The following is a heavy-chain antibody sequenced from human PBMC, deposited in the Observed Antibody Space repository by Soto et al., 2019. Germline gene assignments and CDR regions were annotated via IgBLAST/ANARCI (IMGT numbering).Heavy chain of an antibody. V-gene: IGHV4-30-4*01. CDR3: DRDSFKVPTCFES. D-gene: IGHD1-1*01. CDR2: IYESGST. Sequence: PAETLASTFTVSGGSISSCDHYWSWIRQPPVKGLEWIGYIYESGSTYYNPSLKSRVSISVDTSKNQLSLQLSSVNAAATSVYYCDRDSFKVPTCFESWGQRTLDTVSS. J-gene: IGHJ4*02. CDR1: GGSISSCDHY.